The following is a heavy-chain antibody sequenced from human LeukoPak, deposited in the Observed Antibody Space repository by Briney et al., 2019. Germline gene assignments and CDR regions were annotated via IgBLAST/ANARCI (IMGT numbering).Heavy chain of an antibody. CDR3: AREIFYYYGSGSLSTRPLNY. CDR1: GFTSSSYA. CDR2: ISYDGSNK. Sequence: PGRSLRLSCAASGFTSSSYAMHWVRQAPGKGLEWVAVISYDGSNKYYADSVKGRFTISRDSSKNTLYLQMNSLRAEDTAVYYCAREIFYYYGSGSLSTRPLNYWGQGTLVTVSS. V-gene: IGHV3-30-3*01. J-gene: IGHJ4*02. D-gene: IGHD3-10*01.